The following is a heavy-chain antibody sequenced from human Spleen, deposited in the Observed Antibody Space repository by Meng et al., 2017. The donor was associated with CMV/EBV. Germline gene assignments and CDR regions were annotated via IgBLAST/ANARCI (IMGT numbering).Heavy chain of an antibody. J-gene: IGHJ4*02. CDR1: GFTVSSCW. V-gene: IGHV3-7*01. Sequence: GFTVSSCWMRWVRQAPGKGLEWVANIKQDGSEKYYVDSVKGRFTISGDNAKNSLYLQMNSLRAEDTAVYYCARGGVVVVPAADFDYWGQGTLVTVSS. CDR3: ARGGVVVVPAADFDY. CDR2: IKQDGSEK. D-gene: IGHD2-2*01.